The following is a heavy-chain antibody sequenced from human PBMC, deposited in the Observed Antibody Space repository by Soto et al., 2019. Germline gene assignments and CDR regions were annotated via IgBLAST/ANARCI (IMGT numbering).Heavy chain of an antibody. CDR1: GASISSYY. D-gene: IGHD6-13*01. CDR3: ARHPGIAAGPEY. V-gene: IGHV4-59*08. Sequence: SETLSLTCTVSGASISSYYWTWIRQPPGKGLEWIGYIYYSGSTNDNPSLKSRVTISVDTSKNQFSLKLSSVTAADTAVYYCARHPGIAAGPEYRGQGTLVPVSS. J-gene: IGHJ4*02. CDR2: IYYSGST.